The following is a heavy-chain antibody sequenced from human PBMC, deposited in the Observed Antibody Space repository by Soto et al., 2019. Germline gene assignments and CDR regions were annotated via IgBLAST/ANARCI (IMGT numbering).Heavy chain of an antibody. CDR1: GYSISSGYY. J-gene: IGHJ5*02. D-gene: IGHD6-13*01. CDR2: IYHSGST. V-gene: IGHV4-38-2*01. CDR3: ARVVAAAGTSWFDP. Sequence: SETLSLTCAVSGYSISSGYYWGWIRQPPGKGLEWIGSIYHSGSTYYNPSLKSRVTISVDTSKNQFSLKLSSVTAADTAVYYCARVVAAAGTSWFDPWGQGTLVTVSS.